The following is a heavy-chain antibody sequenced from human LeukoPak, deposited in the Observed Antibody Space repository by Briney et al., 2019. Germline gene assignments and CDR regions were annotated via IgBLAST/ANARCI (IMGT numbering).Heavy chain of an antibody. V-gene: IGHV3-7*01. CDR1: GCTFSSYW. Sequence: GGALRLSNAASGCTFSSYWMSWVRQAPGKGLDWVANIKQDGSEKYCVDSVKGRFTISRDNAKNSLYLQMNSLRAEDTAVYYCARDGRVATTSNNWFDPWGQGTLVTVSS. D-gene: IGHD5-12*01. CDR3: ARDGRVATTSNNWFDP. CDR2: IKQDGSEK. J-gene: IGHJ5*02.